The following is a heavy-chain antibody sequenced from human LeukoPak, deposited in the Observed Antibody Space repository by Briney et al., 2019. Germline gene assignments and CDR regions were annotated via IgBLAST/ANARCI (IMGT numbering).Heavy chain of an antibody. CDR2: IYYSGST. CDR3: ARRGPLTFDY. D-gene: IGHD3-16*01. Sequence: SETLSLTCTVSGVSISSYYWSWIRQPPGKGLEWIGYIYYSGSTNYNPSLTSRVTISIDTSRIQFSLKLSSVTAADTAVYYCARRGPLTFDYWGQGSLVTVSS. V-gene: IGHV4-59*08. J-gene: IGHJ4*02. CDR1: GVSISSYY.